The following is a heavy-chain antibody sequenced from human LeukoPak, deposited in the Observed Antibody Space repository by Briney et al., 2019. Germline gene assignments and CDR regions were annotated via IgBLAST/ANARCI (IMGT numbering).Heavy chain of an antibody. CDR3: ARVLYYDSSGYLSEPFDI. D-gene: IGHD3-22*01. CDR1: GGSISSYY. V-gene: IGHV4-59*01. J-gene: IGHJ3*02. CDR2: IYYSGST. Sequence: KPSETLSLTYTVSGGSISSYYWSWIRQPPGKGLEWLVYIYYSGSTNYNPSLKSRVTISVDTSKNQFSLKLSSVTAADTAVYYCARVLYYDSSGYLSEPFDIWGQGTMVTVSS.